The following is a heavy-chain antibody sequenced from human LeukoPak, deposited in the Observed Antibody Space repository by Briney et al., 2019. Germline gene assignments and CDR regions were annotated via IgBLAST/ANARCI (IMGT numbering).Heavy chain of an antibody. D-gene: IGHD3-10*02. J-gene: IGHJ6*04. CDR1: QSIVSSRY. V-gene: IGHV3-66*01. Sequence: GGSLRLSCSASQSIVSSRYMSWVRQAPGKGLEWVSIIYDGDKTYYADSVKGRFTISRDNAKNSLYLQMNSLRAEDTAVYYCAELGITMIGGVWGKGTTVTISS. CDR3: AELGITMIGGV. CDR2: IYDGDKT.